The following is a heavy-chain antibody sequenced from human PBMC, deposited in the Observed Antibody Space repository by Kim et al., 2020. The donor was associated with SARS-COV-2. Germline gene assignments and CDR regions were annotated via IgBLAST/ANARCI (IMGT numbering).Heavy chain of an antibody. CDR1: GGTFSSYA. D-gene: IGHD3-22*01. J-gene: IGHJ6*02. V-gene: IGHV1-69*13. CDR3: ARGQTYYYDSSGYYYAGMDV. Sequence: SVKVSCKASGGTFSSYAISWVRQAPGQGLEWMGGIIPIFGTANYAQKFQGRVTITADESTSTAYMELSSLRSEDTAVYYCARGQTYYYDSSGYYYAGMDVWGQGTTVTVSS. CDR2: IIPIFGTA.